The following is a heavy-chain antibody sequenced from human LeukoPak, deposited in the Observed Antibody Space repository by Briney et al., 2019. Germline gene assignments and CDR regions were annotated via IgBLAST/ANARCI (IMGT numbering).Heavy chain of an antibody. V-gene: IGHV4-30-4*01. CDR1: GGSISSGDYY. CDR2: IYYSGST. J-gene: IGHJ4*02. D-gene: IGHD3-22*01. Sequence: PSETLSLTCTVSGGSISSGDYYWSWIRQPPGKGLEWIGYIYYSGSTYYNPSLKSRVTISVDTSKNQFSLKLSSVTAADTAVYYCARGPFDSIGYPFYYRGQGTLVPRSP. CDR3: ARGPFDSIGYPFYY.